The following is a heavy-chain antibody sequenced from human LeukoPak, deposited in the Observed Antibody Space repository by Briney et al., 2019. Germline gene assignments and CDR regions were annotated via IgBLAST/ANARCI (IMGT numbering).Heavy chain of an antibody. J-gene: IGHJ6*03. Sequence: GGSLRLSCAASGFTFSSYWMSWVRQAPGKGLGWVANIKQDGGEKYYVDSVKGRFTISRDSAKNSLYLQMNSLRAEDTAVYYCARDAAVQQLGYYYYYMDVWGKGITVTVSS. CDR2: IKQDGGEK. D-gene: IGHD6-13*01. CDR3: ARDAAVQQLGYYYYYMDV. V-gene: IGHV3-7*01. CDR1: GFTFSSYW.